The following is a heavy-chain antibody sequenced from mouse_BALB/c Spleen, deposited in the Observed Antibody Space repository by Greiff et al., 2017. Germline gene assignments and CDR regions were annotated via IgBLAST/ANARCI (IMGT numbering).Heavy chain of an antibody. CDR1: GFNIKDTY. Sequence: DVKLQESGAELVKPGASVKLSCTASGFNIKDTYMHWVKQRPEQGLEWIGRIDPANGNTKYDPKFQGKATITADTSSNTAYLQLSSLTSEDTAVYYCANWSFAYWGQGTLVTVSA. J-gene: IGHJ3*01. CDR3: ANWSFAY. V-gene: IGHV14-3*02. CDR2: IDPANGNT.